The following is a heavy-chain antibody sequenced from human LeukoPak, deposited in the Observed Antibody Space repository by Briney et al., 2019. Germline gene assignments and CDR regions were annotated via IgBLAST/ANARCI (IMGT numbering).Heavy chain of an antibody. CDR1: GYTFTSYG. V-gene: IGHV1-18*01. Sequence: ASVKVSYKASGYTFTSYGISWVRQAPGQGLEWMGWISAYNGNTNYAQKLQGRVTMTTDTSTSTAYMELRSLRSDDTAVYYCARDPAYCSSTSCYFFMAPYYYYGMDVWGQGTLVTVSS. J-gene: IGHJ6*02. CDR2: ISAYNGNT. D-gene: IGHD2-2*01. CDR3: ARDPAYCSSTSCYFFMAPYYYYGMDV.